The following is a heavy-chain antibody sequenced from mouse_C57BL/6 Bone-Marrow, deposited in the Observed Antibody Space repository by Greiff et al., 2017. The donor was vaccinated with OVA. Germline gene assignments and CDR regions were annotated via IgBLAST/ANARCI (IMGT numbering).Heavy chain of an antibody. CDR2: IYPGSGNT. CDR3: ARDYYGSSPYYAMDY. V-gene: IGHV1-66*01. CDR1: GYSFTSYY. J-gene: IGHJ4*01. D-gene: IGHD1-1*01. Sequence: VQLQQSGPELVKPGASVKISCKASGYSFTSYYIHWVKQRPGQGLEWIGWIYPGSGNTKYNEKFKVKATLTADPSSSTAYMQLSSLTSEDSAVYYCARDYYGSSPYYAMDYWGQGTSVTVSS.